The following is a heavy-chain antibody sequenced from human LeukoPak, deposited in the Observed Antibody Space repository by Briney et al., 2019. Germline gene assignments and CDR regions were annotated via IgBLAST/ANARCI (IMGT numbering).Heavy chain of an antibody. J-gene: IGHJ3*01. Sequence: SETLSLTCTVSGDSISSYYWNWIRQPPGKGLEWIGYGHYSGSTFYNPSLNSRVTLSVDTSTNQFSLKLRSVTAADTAVYYCARWGEHSALRVHAFDVWGLGTMVTVSS. D-gene: IGHD3-10*01. V-gene: IGHV4-59*01. CDR1: GDSISSYY. CDR3: ARWGEHSALRVHAFDV. CDR2: GHYSGST.